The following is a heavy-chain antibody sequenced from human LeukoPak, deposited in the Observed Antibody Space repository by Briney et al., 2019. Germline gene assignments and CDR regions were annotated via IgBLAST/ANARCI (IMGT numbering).Heavy chain of an antibody. Sequence: SETLSLTCTVSGGSISSYYWSWLRQPPGKGLEWIGYIYYSGSTNYNPSLKSRVTISVDTSKNQFSLKLSSVTAADTAVYYCARDKSSSSPVDHYYYYMDVWGKGTTVTVSS. V-gene: IGHV4-59*01. J-gene: IGHJ6*03. CDR1: GGSISSYY. D-gene: IGHD6-6*01. CDR3: ARDKSSSSPVDHYYYYMDV. CDR2: IYYSGST.